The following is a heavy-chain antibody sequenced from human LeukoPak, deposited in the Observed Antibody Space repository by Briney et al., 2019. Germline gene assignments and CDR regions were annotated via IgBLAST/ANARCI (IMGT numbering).Heavy chain of an antibody. CDR1: GGSFSGYY. J-gene: IGHJ4*02. D-gene: IGHD3-9*01. Sequence: SETLPLTCAVYGGSFSGYYWSWIRQPPGKGLEWIGEINHSGSTNYNPSLKSRVTISVDTSKNQFSLKLSSVTAADTAVYYCARVGATGQDYWGQGTLVTVSS. CDR2: INHSGST. CDR3: ARVGATGQDY. V-gene: IGHV4-34*01.